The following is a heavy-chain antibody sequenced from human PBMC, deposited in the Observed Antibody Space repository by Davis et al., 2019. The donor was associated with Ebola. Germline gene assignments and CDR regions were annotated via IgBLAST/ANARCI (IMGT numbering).Heavy chain of an antibody. CDR2: FDPEDGET. J-gene: IGHJ4*02. CDR1: GYTLTDLS. V-gene: IGHV1-24*01. Sequence: AASVKVSCKVSGYTLTDLSMHWVRQAPGKGLEWMGGFDPEDGETIYAQKFQGRVTMTRDTSTSTVKMELSSLRAEDTAVYYCARDHNNYDSCGPGFWGQGTLVTVSS. D-gene: IGHD3-22*01. CDR3: ARDHNNYDSCGPGF.